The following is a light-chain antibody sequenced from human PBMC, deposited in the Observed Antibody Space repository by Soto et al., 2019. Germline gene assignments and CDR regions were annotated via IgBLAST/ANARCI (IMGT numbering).Light chain of an antibody. Sequence: EIVMTQSPGTLSVSPGERATLSCRASQSVSGNLAWYQQKPGQAPRLLIYGPSTRATGIPARFSGSGSGTEFTLTISSLQSEDFATYYCQQSYSTPQTFGQGTKVEIK. CDR3: QQSYSTPQT. CDR2: GPS. CDR1: QSVSGN. J-gene: IGKJ1*01. V-gene: IGKV3-15*01.